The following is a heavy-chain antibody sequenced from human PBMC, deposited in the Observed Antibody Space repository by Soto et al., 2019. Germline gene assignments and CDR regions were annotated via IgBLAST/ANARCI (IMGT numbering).Heavy chain of an antibody. Sequence: SETLSLTCTVSGYSISNNYHRAWIRQAPGRGLEWIGSIYHSGTTYYNPSLRSRVIISVDTSKNQFSLKVPSVTAADTAIYYCGRENCPYGGCYSFDYWGRGTLVTVSS. J-gene: IGHJ4*02. CDR2: IYHSGTT. V-gene: IGHV4-38-2*02. D-gene: IGHD2-8*01. CDR1: GYSISNNYH. CDR3: GRENCPYGGCYSFDY.